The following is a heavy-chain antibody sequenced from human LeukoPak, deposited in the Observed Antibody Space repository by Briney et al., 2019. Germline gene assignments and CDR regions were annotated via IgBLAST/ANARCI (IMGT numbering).Heavy chain of an antibody. CDR3: VRDWEGYNFDI. J-gene: IGHJ3*02. CDR2: IHNSGST. D-gene: IGHD5-12*01. V-gene: IGHV4-59*02. CDR1: GGSVRSYY. Sequence: SETLSLTCTVSGGSVRSYYWSWIRQPPGEGLEWIAYIHNSGSTNYNPSLKSRVTISVDTSKNQLSLKLRSVTAADTAVYCCVRDWEGYNFDIWGQGTMVTVSS.